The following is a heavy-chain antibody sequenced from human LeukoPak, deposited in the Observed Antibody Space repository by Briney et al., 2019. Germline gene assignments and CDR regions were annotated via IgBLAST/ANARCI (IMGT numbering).Heavy chain of an antibody. V-gene: IGHV6-1*01. CDR3: ARDGLVYDSSGWYVEGNFDY. J-gene: IGHJ4*02. D-gene: IGHD6-19*01. Sequence: SQTLSLTCAISGDSVSSNSAAWNWIRQSPSRGLEWLGRTYYRSKWYNDYAVSVKSRITINPDTSKNQFSLQLNSVTPENTAVYYCARDGLVYDSSGWYVEGNFDYWGQGTLVTVSS. CDR1: GDSVSSNSAA. CDR2: TYYRSKWYN.